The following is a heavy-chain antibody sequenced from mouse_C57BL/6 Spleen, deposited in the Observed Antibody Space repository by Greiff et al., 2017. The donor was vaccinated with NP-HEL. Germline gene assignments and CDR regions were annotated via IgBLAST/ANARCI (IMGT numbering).Heavy chain of an antibody. V-gene: IGHV3-6*01. CDR2: ISYDGSN. CDR1: GYSITSGYY. D-gene: IGHD2-5*01. Sequence: VQLKESGPGLVKPSQSLSLTCSVTGYSITSGYYWYWIRQFPGNQLELMDYISYDGSNNYHPSLKNRFSITRDTTKNQFFLKLNSVTTEDTATYCWARASNSFAYWGQGTLVTVSA. CDR3: ARASNSFAY. J-gene: IGHJ3*01.